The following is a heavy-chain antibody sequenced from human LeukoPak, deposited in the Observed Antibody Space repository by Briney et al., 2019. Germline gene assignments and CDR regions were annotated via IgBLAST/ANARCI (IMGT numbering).Heavy chain of an antibody. V-gene: IGHV4-4*07. J-gene: IGHJ4*02. CDR1: GGSISTDH. CDR2: IYISGST. D-gene: IGHD6-6*01. Sequence: SETLSLTCTVSGGSISTDHWNWIRQPAGKGLEWIGRIYISGSTNYNPSLKSRVTVSVDTSKNLFTLNLRSVTAADTAIYYCAREGAARPGFDYWGQGTLVTVSS. CDR3: AREGAARPGFDY.